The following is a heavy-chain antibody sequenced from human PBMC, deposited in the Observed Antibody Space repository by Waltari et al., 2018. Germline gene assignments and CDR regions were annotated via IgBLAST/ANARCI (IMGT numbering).Heavy chain of an antibody. D-gene: IGHD3-10*01. Sequence: QVQLQESGPGLVKPSETLSLTCAVSGYSISSGYYWGWIRQPPGKGLEWIGSNYHSGGTYYNPSLKSRVTISVDTAKNQFALKLSSVTAADTAVNYCARSRLTMVRHEAGFDYWGQGTLVTVSS. J-gene: IGHJ4*02. V-gene: IGHV4-38-2*01. CDR2: NYHSGGT. CDR1: GYSISSGYY. CDR3: ARSRLTMVRHEAGFDY.